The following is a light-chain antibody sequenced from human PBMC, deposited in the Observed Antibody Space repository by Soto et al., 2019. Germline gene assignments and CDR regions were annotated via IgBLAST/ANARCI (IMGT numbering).Light chain of an antibody. CDR2: GAS. V-gene: IGKV3-15*01. Sequence: EIVMTQSPATLSVSPGERATLSCRASQSVSSNLAWYQQKPGQAPRLLIYGASTRATGIPARFSGSGSGTAFPHTISSLQSEDFAVYYCQQYNKWWTFGQGTKVEIK. CDR3: QQYNKWWT. CDR1: QSVSSN. J-gene: IGKJ1*01.